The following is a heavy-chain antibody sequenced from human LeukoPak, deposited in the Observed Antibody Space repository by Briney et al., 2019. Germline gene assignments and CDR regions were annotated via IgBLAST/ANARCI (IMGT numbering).Heavy chain of an antibody. CDR3: AKDLDMAFIGYFDL. V-gene: IGHV3-9*01. CDR2: ISWNSGSI. D-gene: IGHD3-9*01. J-gene: IGHJ2*01. CDR1: GFTFSSYW. Sequence: PGGSLRLSCAASGFTFSSYWMHWVRQSPGKGLEWVSGISWNSGSIDYADSVKGRFTISRDNAKNSLYLQMNSLRAEDTALYYCAKDLDMAFIGYFDLWGRGTLVTVSS.